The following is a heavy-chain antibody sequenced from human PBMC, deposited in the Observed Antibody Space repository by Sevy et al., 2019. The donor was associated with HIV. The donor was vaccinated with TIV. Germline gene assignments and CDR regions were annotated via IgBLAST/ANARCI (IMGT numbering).Heavy chain of an antibody. D-gene: IGHD1-26*01. Sequence: ASLKVSCKASGYTFTSYDINWVRQATGQGLEWMGWMNPNSGNTGYAQKFQGRVTMTRNTSISTAYMELSSLRSEDTAVYYCARVRERPYGMDVWGQGTTVTVSS. V-gene: IGHV1-8*01. CDR3: ARVRERPYGMDV. CDR2: MNPNSGNT. CDR1: GYTFTSYD. J-gene: IGHJ6*02.